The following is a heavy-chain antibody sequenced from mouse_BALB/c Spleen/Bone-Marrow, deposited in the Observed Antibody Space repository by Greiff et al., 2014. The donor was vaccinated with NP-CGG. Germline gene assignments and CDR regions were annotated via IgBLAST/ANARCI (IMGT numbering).Heavy chain of an antibody. D-gene: IGHD1-1*01. CDR1: GYTFTSYW. CDR3: RSYDYAMDY. Sequence: LKQSGSELVRPGASVKLSYKASGYTFTSYWMHWVKQRPGQGLEWIGNIYPGSGSTNYDEKFKSKATLTVDTSSSTAYMQLSSLTSEDSAVYYCRSYDYAMDYWGQGTPVTVSS. J-gene: IGHJ4*01. CDR2: IYPGSGST. V-gene: IGHV1S22*01.